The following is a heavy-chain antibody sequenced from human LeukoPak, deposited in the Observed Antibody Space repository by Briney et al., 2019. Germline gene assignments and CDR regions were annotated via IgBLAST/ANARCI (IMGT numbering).Heavy chain of an antibody. V-gene: IGHV1-18*01. CDR1: GYTFTSYG. D-gene: IGHD3-22*01. J-gene: IGHJ4*02. CDR3: ARDAVPDSSGYLYYFDY. Sequence: ASVKVSCKASGYTFTSYGIIWVRQAPGQGLEWMGWISAYNGNTNYAQKLQGRVTMTTDTSTSTAYMELRSLRSDDTAVYYCARDAVPDSSGYLYYFDYWGQGTLVTVSS. CDR2: ISAYNGNT.